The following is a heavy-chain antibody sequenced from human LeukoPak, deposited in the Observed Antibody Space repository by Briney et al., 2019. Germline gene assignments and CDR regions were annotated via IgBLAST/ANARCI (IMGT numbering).Heavy chain of an antibody. CDR2: ISSSLNYI. V-gene: IGHV3-21*01. CDR3: ARGGYSSTLYGRYQH. CDR1: GFTFSSYA. D-gene: IGHD6-13*01. J-gene: IGHJ1*01. Sequence: GGSLRLSCAASGFTFSSYAMHWVRQAPGKGLEWVSSISSSLNYIYYADSVKGRFTISRDNAKNSLYLQMNSLRAEDTAVYYCARGGYSSTLYGRYQHWGQGTLVTVSP.